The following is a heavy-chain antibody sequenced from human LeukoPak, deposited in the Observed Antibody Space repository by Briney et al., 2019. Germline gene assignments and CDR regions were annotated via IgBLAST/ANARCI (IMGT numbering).Heavy chain of an antibody. J-gene: IGHJ4*02. CDR2: IYTSGTT. CDR3: ARGVYIAAAQYAY. V-gene: IGHV4-4*07. D-gene: IGHD6-13*01. Sequence: SETLSLTCTVSGGSISSYYWSWIRQPAGKGLEWIGRIYTSGTTNYNPPLKSRVTISVDTSKNQFSLKLSSVTAADTAVYYCARGVYIAAAQYAYWGQGTLVTVSS. CDR1: GGSISSYY.